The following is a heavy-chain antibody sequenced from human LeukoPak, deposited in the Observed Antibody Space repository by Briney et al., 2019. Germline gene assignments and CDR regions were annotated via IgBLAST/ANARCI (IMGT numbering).Heavy chain of an antibody. CDR2: IDPSDSYT. V-gene: IGHV5-10-1*01. CDR1: GYSFTSYW. J-gene: IGHJ4*02. Sequence: GESLKISCKGSGYSFTSYWISWVRQMPGKGREWMGRIDPSDSYTNYSPSFQGHVTISADKSISTGYLQWSSLKASDTAMYYCATGAFDWDDTFDYWGQGTLVTVSS. CDR3: ATGAFDWDDTFDY. D-gene: IGHD3-9*01.